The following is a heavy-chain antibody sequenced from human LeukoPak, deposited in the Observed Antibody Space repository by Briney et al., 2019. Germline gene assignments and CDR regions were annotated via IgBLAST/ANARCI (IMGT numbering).Heavy chain of an antibody. V-gene: IGHV4-59*12. J-gene: IGHJ1*01. CDR3: ARTPSSGVKYFQH. CDR1: GGSITSYY. D-gene: IGHD3-22*01. CDR2: IYYSGST. Sequence: SETLSLTCTVSGGSITSYYWTWIRQPPGKGLEWIGYIYYSGSTYYNPSLKSRVTISVDTSKNQFSLKLSSVTAADTAVYYCARTPSSGVKYFQHWGQGTLVTVSS.